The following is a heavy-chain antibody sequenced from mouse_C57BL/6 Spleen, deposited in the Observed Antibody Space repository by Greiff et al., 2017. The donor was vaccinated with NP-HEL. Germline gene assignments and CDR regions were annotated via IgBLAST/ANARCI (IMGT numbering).Heavy chain of an antibody. CDR1: GYTFTGYW. Sequence: QVQLKESGAELMKPGASVKLSCKATGYTFTGYWIEWVKQGPGHGLEWVGEILPGSGSTNYNEKFKGKATFTEDTSSNTAYMQLSSLTTEDSAIYDCVYYGKGSFFAYWGQGTLVTVSA. V-gene: IGHV1-9*01. CDR3: VYYGKGSFFAY. J-gene: IGHJ3*01. CDR2: ILPGSGST. D-gene: IGHD2-1*01.